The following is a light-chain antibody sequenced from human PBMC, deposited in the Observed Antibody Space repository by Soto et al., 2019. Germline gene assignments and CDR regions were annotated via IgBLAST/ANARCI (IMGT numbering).Light chain of an antibody. J-gene: IGKJ4*01. CDR1: QSVSSS. V-gene: IGKV3-15*01. Sequence: EIVMTQSPATLSVSQGDRATLSCRASQSVSSSLAWYQQIPGQAPRLLIYDASTMANGITARFGGSGSGTEFTLTISSLQSEDFAVYYCQQYNNWPTLTLGGGTKVELK. CDR3: QQYNNWPTLT. CDR2: DAS.